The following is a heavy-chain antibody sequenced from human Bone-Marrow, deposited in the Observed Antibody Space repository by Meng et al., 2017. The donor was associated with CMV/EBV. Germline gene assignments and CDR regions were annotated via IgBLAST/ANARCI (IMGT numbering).Heavy chain of an antibody. V-gene: IGHV5-51*01. CDR2: IYPGDSDT. CDR3: AKGTSSWYDRFDY. CDR1: GYSFTSYW. Sequence: GASLKISCKGSGYSFTSYWIGWVRQMPGKGLEWMGSIYPGDSDTRYSPSFQGQVTISADKSISTAYLQWSSLKASDTAMYYCAKGTSSWYDRFDYWGQGTLVTVSS. D-gene: IGHD6-13*01. J-gene: IGHJ4*02.